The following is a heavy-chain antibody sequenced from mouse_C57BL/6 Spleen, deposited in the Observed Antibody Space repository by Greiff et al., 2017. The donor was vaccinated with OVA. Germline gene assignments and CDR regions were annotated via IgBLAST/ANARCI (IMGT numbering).Heavy chain of an antibody. J-gene: IGHJ2*01. Sequence: QVQLQQPGAELVMPGASVKLSCKASGYTFTSYWMHWVKQRPGQGLEWIGEIDPSDSYTNYNQKFKGKSTLTVDKSSSTAYMQLSSLTSEDSAVYDCARGGDGYSDYWGQGTTLTVSS. V-gene: IGHV1-69*01. CDR2: IDPSDSYT. CDR1: GYTFTSYW. D-gene: IGHD2-3*01. CDR3: ARGGDGYSDY.